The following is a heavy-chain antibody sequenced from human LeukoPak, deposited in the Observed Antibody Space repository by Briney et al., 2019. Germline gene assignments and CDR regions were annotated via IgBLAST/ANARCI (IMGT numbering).Heavy chain of an antibody. CDR3: AKSYCSSTSCHTGVLYYFDY. D-gene: IGHD2-2*02. CDR2: IDSGGRLT. Sequence: GGSLRLSCAAAGFDFNSHSMNWVRQAPGKGLEWISHIDSGGRLTYYADSVRGRFSISRDIAKNSVFLQMNSLRAEDTAVYYCAKSYCSSTSCHTGVLYYFDYWGQGTLVTVSS. J-gene: IGHJ4*02. V-gene: IGHV3-48*01. CDR1: GFDFNSHS.